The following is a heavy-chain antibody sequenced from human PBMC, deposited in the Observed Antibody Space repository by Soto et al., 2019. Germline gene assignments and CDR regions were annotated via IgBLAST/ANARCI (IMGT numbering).Heavy chain of an antibody. CDR1: VYTFNKNG. CDR3: ARGRVVVIAGGTPDAFDV. D-gene: IGHD2-21*01. CDR2: ISAFNDYT. J-gene: IGHJ3*01. Sequence: ASLQVSCQDSVYTFNKNGFNCVRQAPGQGLEWMGRISAFNDYTNLAQKFQGRITLTTDASTNTAYMELQILRSDDTAMYYCARGRVVVIAGGTPDAFDVWCLGKRVTVS. V-gene: IGHV1-18*01.